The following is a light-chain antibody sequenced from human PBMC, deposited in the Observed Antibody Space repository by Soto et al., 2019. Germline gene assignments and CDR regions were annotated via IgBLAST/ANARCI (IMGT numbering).Light chain of an antibody. CDR1: TSDFGTKKF. Sequence: QSALTQPASVSGSPGQSITISCIETTSDFGTKKFFSWYQQQPGKAPKLIIYEGTKRPSGVSSRFSGSKSGNTASLTVSGLQSDDEADYFCCLYTSFFSFFGGGTSSPS. CDR2: EGT. CDR3: CLYTSFFSF. V-gene: IGLV2-23*01. J-gene: IGLJ2*01.